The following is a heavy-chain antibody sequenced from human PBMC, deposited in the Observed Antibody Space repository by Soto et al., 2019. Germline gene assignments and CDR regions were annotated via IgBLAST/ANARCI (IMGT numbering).Heavy chain of an antibody. CDR1: GYCFITYW. J-gene: IGHJ6*02. D-gene: IGHD1-26*01. V-gene: IGHV5-51*01. CDR3: ARGGKHGSHFYGMDV. CDR2: FNPRDPAA. Sequence: PGESLQISCGAAGYCFITYWVVCVRQMPGKGLEWMGIFNPRDPAATYSPSFQGQVTISADRSNNTAYLQWNSLKASDTAIYYCARGGKHGSHFYGMDVWGQGTTVTVSS.